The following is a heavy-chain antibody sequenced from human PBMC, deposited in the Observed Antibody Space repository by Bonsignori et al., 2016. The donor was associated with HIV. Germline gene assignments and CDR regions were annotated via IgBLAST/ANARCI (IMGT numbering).Heavy chain of an antibody. V-gene: IGHV4-34*01. D-gene: IGHD1-26*01. J-gene: IGHJ5*02. CDR1: GGSFSGYY. CDR2: INHSGST. Sequence: GSLRLSCAVYGGSFSGYYWSWIRQPPGKGLEWIGEINHSGSTNYNPSLKSRVTISVDTSKNQFSLKLSSVTAADTAVYYCARGGIVGASGWFDPWGQGTLVTVSS. CDR3: ARGGIVGASGWFDP.